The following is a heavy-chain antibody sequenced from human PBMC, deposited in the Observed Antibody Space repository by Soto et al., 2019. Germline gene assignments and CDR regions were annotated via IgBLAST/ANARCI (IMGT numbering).Heavy chain of an antibody. J-gene: IGHJ6*02. Sequence: QVQLVQSGAEVKKPGSSVKVSCKAPGGTFSSYAISWVRQAPGQGLEWMGGIIPIFGTANYAQKFQGRVTITADESTSTGYMELSSLRSEDTAVYYCARSQGGSSSLDIYYYYYYGMVVWGQGTTVTVSS. CDR1: GGTFSSYA. D-gene: IGHD2-15*01. V-gene: IGHV1-69*01. CDR3: ARSQGGSSSLDIYYYYYYGMVV. CDR2: IIPIFGTA.